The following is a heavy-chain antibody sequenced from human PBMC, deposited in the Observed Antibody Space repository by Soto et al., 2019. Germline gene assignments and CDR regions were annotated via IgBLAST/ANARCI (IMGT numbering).Heavy chain of an antibody. J-gene: IGHJ4*02. CDR1: GYSFAGYW. Sequence: GESLKISCKGSGYSFAGYWITWVRQKPGKGLEWMGRIDPSDSQTYYSPSFRGHVTISVTKSITTVFLQWSSLRASDTAMYYCARQIYDSDTGPNFQYYFDSWGQGTLVTVSS. D-gene: IGHD3-22*01. CDR3: ARQIYDSDTGPNFQYYFDS. V-gene: IGHV5-10-1*01. CDR2: IDPSDSQT.